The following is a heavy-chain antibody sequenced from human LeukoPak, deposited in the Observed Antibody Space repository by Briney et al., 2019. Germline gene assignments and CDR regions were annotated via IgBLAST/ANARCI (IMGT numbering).Heavy chain of an antibody. D-gene: IGHD3-16*02. CDR2: IKQDGSQK. Sequence: GGSLRLSCAASGFTFSSYWMSWVRQAPGKGLEWVANIKQDGSQKYYVDSVKGRFTISRDNAKNSLYLQMNSLRAEDTAVYYCARDYRGSYGYNWFDPWGQGTLVTVSS. CDR3: ARDYRGSYGYNWFDP. CDR1: GFTFSSYW. V-gene: IGHV3-7*01. J-gene: IGHJ5*02.